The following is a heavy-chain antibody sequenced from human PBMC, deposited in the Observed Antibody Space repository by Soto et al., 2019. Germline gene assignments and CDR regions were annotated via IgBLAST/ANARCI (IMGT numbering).Heavy chain of an antibody. Sequence: GGSLRLSCAASGFTSISYGMHWVRQAPGKGLEWVAVIWYDGSNKYYADSVKGRFTISRENSKNTCDLQMNSLRAEDTAVYYCARVTVEMATIPGFMNKGDAFDIWGQGTMVTVSS. CDR1: GFTSISYG. V-gene: IGHV3-33*01. CDR2: IWYDGSNK. CDR3: ARVTVEMATIPGFMNKGDAFDI. J-gene: IGHJ3*02. D-gene: IGHD5-12*01.